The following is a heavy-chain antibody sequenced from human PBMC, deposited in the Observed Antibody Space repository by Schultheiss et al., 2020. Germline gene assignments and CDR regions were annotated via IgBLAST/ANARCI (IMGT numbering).Heavy chain of an antibody. CDR3: ARAFDSSAFPFDY. Sequence: SATLSLTCTVSGGSISSYYWSWIRQPPGKGLEWIGYIYYSGSTNYNPSLKSRVTISVDTSKNQFSLKLSSVTAADTAVYYCARAFDSSAFPFDYWGQGT. CDR1: GGSISSYY. D-gene: IGHD3-22*01. V-gene: IGHV4-59*01. CDR2: IYYSGST. J-gene: IGHJ4*02.